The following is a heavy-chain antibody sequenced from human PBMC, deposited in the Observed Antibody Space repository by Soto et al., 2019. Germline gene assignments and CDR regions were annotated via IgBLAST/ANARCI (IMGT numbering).Heavy chain of an antibody. CDR1: GDTFSRNA. D-gene: IGHD6-13*01. Sequence: SVKVSCKASGDTFSRNAISWVRQAPGQGLEWMGGIIPFFRAPNYAQKFQGRVTITADESTSIVFMEMSSLRFEDTAVYYCARSRAAAPPRVGMDVWGQGTTVTVSS. CDR2: IIPFFRAP. CDR3: ARSRAAAPPRVGMDV. J-gene: IGHJ6*02. V-gene: IGHV1-69*13.